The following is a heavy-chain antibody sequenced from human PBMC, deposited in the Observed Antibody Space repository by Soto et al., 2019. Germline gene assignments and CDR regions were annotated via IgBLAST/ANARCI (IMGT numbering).Heavy chain of an antibody. Sequence: GGSLRLSCAASGFTFSSYGMHWVRQAPGKGLEWVAVISYDGSNKYYADSVKGRFTISRDNSKNTLYLQMNSLRAEDTAVYYCAKVEYQLLSPYYYYGMDVWGQGTTVTVSS. CDR2: ISYDGSNK. CDR3: AKVEYQLLSPYYYYGMDV. CDR1: GFTFSSYG. D-gene: IGHD2-2*01. J-gene: IGHJ6*02. V-gene: IGHV3-30*18.